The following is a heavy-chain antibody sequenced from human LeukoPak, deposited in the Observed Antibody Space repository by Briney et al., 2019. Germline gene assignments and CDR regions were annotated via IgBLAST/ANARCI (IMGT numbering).Heavy chain of an antibody. D-gene: IGHD2-2*01. CDR2: ISSSSSYI. Sequence: PGGSLRLSCAASGFTFSSYAMNWVRQAPGKGLEWVSSISSSSSYIYYADSVKGRFTISRDNAKNSLYLQMNSLRAEDTAVYYCASGSSSTYPYYYMDVWGKGTTVTVSS. CDR1: GFTFSSYA. J-gene: IGHJ6*03. V-gene: IGHV3-21*01. CDR3: ASGSSSTYPYYYMDV.